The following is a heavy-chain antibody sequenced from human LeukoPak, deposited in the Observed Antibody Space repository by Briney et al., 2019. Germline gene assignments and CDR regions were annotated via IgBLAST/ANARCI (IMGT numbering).Heavy chain of an antibody. CDR3: AREDAEQMDNSFDI. CDR2: VYYIGST. Sequence: PSETLSLTCTVSGGSISSYYWSWIRQPAGKGLEWIGSVYYIGSTFYNPSLKSRLTISIDTSKNQFSLKLRSVTAADTAVYYCAREDAEQMDNSFDIWGQGTMVTVSS. CDR1: GGSISSYY. V-gene: IGHV4-4*07. D-gene: IGHD5-24*01. J-gene: IGHJ3*02.